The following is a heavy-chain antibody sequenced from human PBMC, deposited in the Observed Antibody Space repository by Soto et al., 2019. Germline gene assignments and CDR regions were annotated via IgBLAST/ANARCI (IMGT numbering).Heavy chain of an antibody. CDR1: GGSIGSSGYS. D-gene: IGHD2-2*01. CDR2: ISNSGTT. V-gene: IGHV4-39*01. J-gene: IGHJ5*02. Sequence: SETLSLTCAVSGGSIGSSGYSWGWIRQPPGRGLEWIGSISNSGTTHYNPSLRGRVTISVDMSKKQFYLKLRSVAAADTAFYYWAGRYCHSATCYPSCFAPWDGGILVTFS. CDR3: AGRYCHSATCYPSCFAP.